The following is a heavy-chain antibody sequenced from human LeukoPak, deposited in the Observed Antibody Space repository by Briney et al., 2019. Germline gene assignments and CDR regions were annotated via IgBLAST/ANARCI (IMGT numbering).Heavy chain of an antibody. Sequence: LPGGSLRLSCAASGFTVSSKYMSWVRQAPGKGLEWVSVIYSGGSTYYADSVKGRFTISRDNSKNTLYLQMNSLRAEDTAVYYCARVEGGYYLDYWGQGTLVTVSS. J-gene: IGHJ4*02. CDR2: IYSGGST. CDR3: ARVEGGYYLDY. V-gene: IGHV3-66*01. D-gene: IGHD6-13*01. CDR1: GFTVSSKY.